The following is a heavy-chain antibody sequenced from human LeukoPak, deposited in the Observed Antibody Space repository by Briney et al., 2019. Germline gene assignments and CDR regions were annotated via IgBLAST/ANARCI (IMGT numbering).Heavy chain of an antibody. CDR2: ISGSGGST. Sequence: GGSLRLSCAASGFTFSSYGMSWVRQAPGKGLEWVSAISGSGGSTYYADSVKGRFTISRDNSKNTLYLQMNSLRAEDTAVYHCAKGYSYGPGWFDPWGQGTLVTVSS. CDR1: GFTFSSYG. CDR3: AKGYSYGPGWFDP. D-gene: IGHD5-18*01. J-gene: IGHJ5*02. V-gene: IGHV3-23*01.